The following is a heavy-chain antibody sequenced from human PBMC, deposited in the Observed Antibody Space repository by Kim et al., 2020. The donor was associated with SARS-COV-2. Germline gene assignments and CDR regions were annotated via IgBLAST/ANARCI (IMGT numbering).Heavy chain of an antibody. V-gene: IGHV1-18*01. J-gene: IGHJ6*02. CDR1: GYTFTSYG. CDR3: ARADEYGSGSYHYYYYYGMDV. CDR2: ISAYNGNT. D-gene: IGHD3-10*01. Sequence: ASVKVSCKASGYTFTSYGISWVRQAPGQGLEWMGWISAYNGNTNYAQKLQGRVTMTTDTSTSTAYMELRSLRSDDTAVYYCARADEYGSGSYHYYYYYGMDVWGQGTTVTVSS.